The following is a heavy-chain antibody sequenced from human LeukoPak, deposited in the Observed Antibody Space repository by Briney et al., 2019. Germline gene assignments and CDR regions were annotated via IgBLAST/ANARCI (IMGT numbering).Heavy chain of an antibody. D-gene: IGHD5-12*01. J-gene: IGHJ6*02. CDR1: GYRFNNFW. CDR2: IYPSDSDT. V-gene: IGHV5-51*01. CDR3: ARRVLYSGYEGYYYYGMDV. Sequence: GESLKISCEASGYRFNNFWIGWVRQMPGKGLEWMGIIYPSDSDTKYSPSFQGQVTISADMSIKTAYLQWSSLKASDTAMYYCARRVLYSGYEGYYYYGMDVWGQGTTVTVSS.